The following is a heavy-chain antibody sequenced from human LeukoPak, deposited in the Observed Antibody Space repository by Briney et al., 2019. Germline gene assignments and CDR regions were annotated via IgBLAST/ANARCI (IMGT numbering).Heavy chain of an antibody. CDR2: INAGNGNT. V-gene: IGHV1-3*01. D-gene: IGHD3-22*01. CDR3: ARALGITIIGHLGY. CDR1: GYTFTSYA. J-gene: IGHJ4*02. Sequence: ASVKVSCKASGYTFTSYAMHWVRQAPGQRLEWMGWINAGNGNTKYSQKFQGRVTITRDTSASTAYMELSSLRSEDTAAYYCARALGITIIGHLGYWGQGTLVTVSS.